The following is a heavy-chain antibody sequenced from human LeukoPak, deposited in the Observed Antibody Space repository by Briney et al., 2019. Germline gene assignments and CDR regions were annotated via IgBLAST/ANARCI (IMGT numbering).Heavy chain of an antibody. CDR3: ASRGFGESLFDY. V-gene: IGHV4-59*01. Sequence: SETLSLTCTVSGGSISSYYWSWIRKPPGKGLEWIGYIYYSGSTNYNPSLKSRVTISVDTSKNQFSLKLSSVTAADTAVYYCASRGFGESLFDYWGQGTLVTVSS. D-gene: IGHD3-10*01. CDR1: GGSISSYY. J-gene: IGHJ4*02. CDR2: IYYSGST.